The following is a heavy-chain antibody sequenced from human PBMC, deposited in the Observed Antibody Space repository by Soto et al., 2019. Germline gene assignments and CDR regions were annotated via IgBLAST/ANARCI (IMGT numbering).Heavy chain of an antibody. D-gene: IGHD6-13*01. CDR1: GYSFTSYW. Sequence: PGESLKISCKGSGYSFTSYWIGWVRQMPGKGLEWVGIIYPGDSDTRYRPSFQGQVTTSADKSISTAYLQWSSLKASDTAMYYCARHGIAAAGSQHNFDYWGQGTLVTVSS. CDR2: IYPGDSDT. CDR3: ARHGIAAAGSQHNFDY. V-gene: IGHV5-51*01. J-gene: IGHJ4*02.